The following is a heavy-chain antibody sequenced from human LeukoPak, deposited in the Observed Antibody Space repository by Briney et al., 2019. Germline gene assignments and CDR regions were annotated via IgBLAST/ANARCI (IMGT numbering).Heavy chain of an antibody. CDR1: GGSISSYY. J-gene: IGHJ5*02. CDR3: ARHRDNWFDP. Sequence: PSETLSLTCTVSGGSISSYYWSWIRQPPGKGLEWIGYIYYSGSTNYIPSLKSRVTISVDTSKNQFSLKLSSVTAADAAVYYCARHRDNWFDPWGQGTLVTVSS. CDR2: IYYSGST. D-gene: IGHD3-10*01. V-gene: IGHV4-59*08.